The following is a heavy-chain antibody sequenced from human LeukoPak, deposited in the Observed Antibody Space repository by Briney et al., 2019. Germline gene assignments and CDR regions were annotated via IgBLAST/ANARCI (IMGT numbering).Heavy chain of an antibody. J-gene: IGHJ4*02. Sequence: PGGSLRLSCAASGFTSSSYSMNWVRQAPGKGLEWISYIGISSGNTKYADPVKGRFTISGDKAKNSVYLQMNSLRVEDTAVYYCARDTKYAFDNWGQGTLVTVSS. CDR1: GFTSSSYS. CDR2: IGISSGNT. V-gene: IGHV3-48*01. CDR3: ARDTKYAFDN. D-gene: IGHD2-2*01.